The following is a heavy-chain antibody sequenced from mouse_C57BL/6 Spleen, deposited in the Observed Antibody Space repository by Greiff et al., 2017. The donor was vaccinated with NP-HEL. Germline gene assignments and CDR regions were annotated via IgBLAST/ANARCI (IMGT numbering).Heavy chain of an antibody. CDR2: INPNYGTT. Sequence: VQLQQSGPELVKPGASVKISCKASGYSFTDYNMNWVKQSNGKSLEWIGVINPNYGTTSYNQKFKGKATLTVNPSSITAYMQINSLTSADSAVYYCARSGSNYLFAYWGQGTLVTVAA. D-gene: IGHD2-5*01. CDR1: GYSFTDYN. V-gene: IGHV1-39*01. CDR3: ARSGSNYLFAY. J-gene: IGHJ3*01.